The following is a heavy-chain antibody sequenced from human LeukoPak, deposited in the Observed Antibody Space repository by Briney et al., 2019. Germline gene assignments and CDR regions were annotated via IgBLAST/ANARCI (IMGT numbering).Heavy chain of an antibody. V-gene: IGHV1-46*01. CDR1: GYTFTSYY. Sequence: ASVKVSCKASGYTFTSYYMHWVRQAPGQGLEWMGIINPSGGSTSCAQKFQGRATMTRDTSTSTVYMELSSLRSEDTAVYYCARDRSSGWAFDYWGQGTLVTVSS. CDR3: ARDRSSGWAFDY. CDR2: INPSGGST. J-gene: IGHJ4*02. D-gene: IGHD6-19*01.